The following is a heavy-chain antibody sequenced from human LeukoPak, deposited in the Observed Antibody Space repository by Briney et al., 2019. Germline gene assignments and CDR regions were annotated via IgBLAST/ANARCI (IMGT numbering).Heavy chain of an antibody. D-gene: IGHD2-15*01. CDR3: TRHGSPPY. Sequence: GGSLRLSCAASGFTFSGSAMHWVRQASGKGLEWVGRIRSKANSYATAYAASVKGRFTVSRDDSKNTAYLQMNSLKTEDTAVYYCTRHGSPPYWGQGTLVTVSS. CDR2: IRSKANSYAT. V-gene: IGHV3-73*01. J-gene: IGHJ4*02. CDR1: GFTFSGSA.